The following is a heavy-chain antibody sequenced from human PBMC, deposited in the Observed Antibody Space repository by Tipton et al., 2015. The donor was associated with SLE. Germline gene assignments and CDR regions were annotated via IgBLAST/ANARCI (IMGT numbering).Heavy chain of an antibody. Sequence: QSGAEVKKPGSSVKVSCKASGGTFSSNTISWVRQAPGQGLEWMGRIIPILGVGNYAQKFQGRVTITADKSTNTAYMELSSLRSEDTAVYYCARESDAFDIWGQGTMVTVSS. CDR2: IIPILGVG. CDR1: GGTFSSNT. CDR3: ARESDAFDI. V-gene: IGHV1-69*04. J-gene: IGHJ3*02.